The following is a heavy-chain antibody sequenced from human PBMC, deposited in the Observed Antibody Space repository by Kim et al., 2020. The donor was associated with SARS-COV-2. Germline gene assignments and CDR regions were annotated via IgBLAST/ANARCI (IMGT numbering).Heavy chain of an antibody. CDR3: ARDLWLPGRATEEGN. J-gene: IGHJ4*02. Sequence: DSVKGRLTISGDNAKNSLYLQMNSLRAEDTAVYYCARDLWLPGRATEEGNWGQGTLVTVSS. V-gene: IGHV3-21*01. D-gene: IGHD6-19*01.